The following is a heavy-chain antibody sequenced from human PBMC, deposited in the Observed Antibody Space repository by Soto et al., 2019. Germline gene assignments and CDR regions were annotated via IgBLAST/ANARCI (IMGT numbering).Heavy chain of an antibody. D-gene: IGHD2-2*01. J-gene: IGHJ6*02. CDR3: ARDGTIVVVPAAIAYYYYGMDV. V-gene: IGHV6-1*01. CDR1: GDSVSSNSAA. CDR2: TYYRSKWYN. Sequence: PSQTLSLTCAICGDSVSSNSAAWNWSRQSPSRGLEWLGRTYYRSKWYNDYAVSVKSRITINPDTSRNQFSLQLNSVTPEDTAVYYCARDGTIVVVPAAIAYYYYGMDVWGQGTTVTVSS.